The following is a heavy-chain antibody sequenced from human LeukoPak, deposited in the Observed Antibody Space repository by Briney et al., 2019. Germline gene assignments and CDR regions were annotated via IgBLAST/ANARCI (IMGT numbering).Heavy chain of an antibody. V-gene: IGHV3-48*04. J-gene: IGHJ6*03. CDR1: GFTFSSYS. D-gene: IGHD3-22*01. Sequence: GGSLRLSCAASGFTFSSYSMNWVRQAPGKGLEWVSYISSSNSTIYYADSVKGRFTISRDNAKNSLYLQMNSLRAEDTAVYYCARQVVVINRLDYYYYMDVWGKGTTVTVSS. CDR3: ARQVVVINRLDYYYYMDV. CDR2: ISSSNSTI.